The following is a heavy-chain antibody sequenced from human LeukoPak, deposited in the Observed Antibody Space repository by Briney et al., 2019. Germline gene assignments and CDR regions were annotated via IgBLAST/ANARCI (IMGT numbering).Heavy chain of an antibody. CDR1: GGSISSGGYS. CDR2: IYHSGST. Sequence: SETLSLTCAVSGGSISSGGYSWSWIRLPPGKGLEWIGYIYHSGSTYYNPSLKSRVTISVDRSKNQFSLKLSSVTAADTAVYYCARGQQWLVTGNWFDPWGQGTLVTVSS. CDR3: ARGQQWLVTGNWFDP. J-gene: IGHJ5*02. V-gene: IGHV4-30-2*01. D-gene: IGHD6-19*01.